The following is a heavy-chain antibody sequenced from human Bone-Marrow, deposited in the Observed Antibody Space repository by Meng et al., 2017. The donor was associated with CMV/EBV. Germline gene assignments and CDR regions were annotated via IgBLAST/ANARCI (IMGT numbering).Heavy chain of an antibody. Sequence: ASVKVSCKASGYTFTSYGISWVRQAPGQGLEWMGWISAYNGNTNYAQKLQGRVTMTTDTSTSTAYMELRSLRSDDTAVYYCARWLVVVPAAQIIYYGIDCWGQGTPVTVSS. V-gene: IGHV1-18*01. CDR2: ISAYNGNT. CDR1: GYTFTSYG. D-gene: IGHD2-2*01. J-gene: IGHJ6*02. CDR3: ARWLVVVPAAQIIYYGIDC.